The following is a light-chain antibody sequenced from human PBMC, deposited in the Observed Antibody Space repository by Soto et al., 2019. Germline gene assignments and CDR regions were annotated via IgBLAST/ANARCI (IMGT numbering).Light chain of an antibody. CDR3: QQRYDWLT. CDR2: DAS. Sequence: EIVITQSPATLSVSPGERATLSCRASQSVGSNLAWYLQKPGQAPRLLISDASNRATGIPARFSGSGSGTDFTLTISSLEPEDSAVYYCQQRYDWLTVGGGTKVDIK. V-gene: IGKV3-11*01. J-gene: IGKJ4*01. CDR1: QSVGSN.